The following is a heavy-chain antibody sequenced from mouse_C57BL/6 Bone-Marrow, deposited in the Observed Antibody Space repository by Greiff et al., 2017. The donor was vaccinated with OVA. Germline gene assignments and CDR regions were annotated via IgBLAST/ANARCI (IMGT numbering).Heavy chain of an antibody. CDR3: TDYYRGYFDY. CDR1: GFNIKDDY. V-gene: IGHV14-4*01. Sequence: DVQLQESGAELVRPGASVKLSCTASGFNIKDDYMHWVKQRPEQGLEWIGWIDPENGDTEYASKFQGKATITADTSSNTAYLQLSSLTSEDTAVYYCTDYYRGYFDYWGQGTTLTVSS. D-gene: IGHD1-1*02. J-gene: IGHJ2*01. CDR2: IDPENGDT.